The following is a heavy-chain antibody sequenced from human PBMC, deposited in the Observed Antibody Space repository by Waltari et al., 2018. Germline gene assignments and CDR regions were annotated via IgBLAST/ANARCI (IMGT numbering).Heavy chain of an antibody. V-gene: IGHV3-30*03. Sequence: QVQLVESGGGVVQPGRSLRLSCAASGFTFSSYGMHWVRQAPGKGLEWVAVISYDGSNKYYADSVKGRFTISRDNSKNTLYLQMNSLRAEDTAVYYCADITGAWGYWGQGTLVTVSS. CDR2: ISYDGSNK. D-gene: IGHD1-20*01. CDR1: GFTFSSYG. J-gene: IGHJ4*02. CDR3: ADITGAWGY.